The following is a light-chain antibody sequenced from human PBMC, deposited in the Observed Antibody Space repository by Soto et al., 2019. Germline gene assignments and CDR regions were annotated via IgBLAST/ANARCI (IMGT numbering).Light chain of an antibody. CDR3: QQYGSSPWT. J-gene: IGKJ1*01. V-gene: IGKV3-20*01. Sequence: EIVLTQSPGTLSLSPGERATLSCRASQSVSSNYLAWYQQRPGQAPRLLIYGASSRATGIPDRFSGSASVTEFTLTISRLEPEDFAVYYCQQYGSSPWTFGQGTKVEIK. CDR1: QSVSSNY. CDR2: GAS.